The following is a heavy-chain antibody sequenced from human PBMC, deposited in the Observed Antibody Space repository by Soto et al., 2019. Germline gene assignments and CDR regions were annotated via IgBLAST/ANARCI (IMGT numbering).Heavy chain of an antibody. J-gene: IGHJ4*02. D-gene: IGHD2-2*03. CDR3: ARIGFAYGPFDY. CDR1: GYTYSSSP. CDR2: IYPSDFDT. V-gene: IGHV5-51*01. Sequence: GASLQISGKGAGYTYSSSPRGWVRQMPGKGLEWMGIIYPSDFDTRYRPSFQGPVTVSADKSISTAYLQWSSLKASASAMYYCARIGFAYGPFDYWGQGTLVTGSS.